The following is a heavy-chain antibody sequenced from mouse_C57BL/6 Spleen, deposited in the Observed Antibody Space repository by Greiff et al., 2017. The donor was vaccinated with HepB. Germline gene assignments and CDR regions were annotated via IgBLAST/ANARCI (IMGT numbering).Heavy chain of an antibody. V-gene: IGHV14-3*01. Sequence: VQLKQSVAELVRPGASVKLSCTASGFNIKNTYMHWVKQRPEQGLEWIGRIDPANGNTKYAPKFQGKATITADTSSNTAYLQLSSLTSEDTAIYYCARTFYYGSSYPYAMDYWGQGTSVTVSS. J-gene: IGHJ4*01. CDR3: ARTFYYGSSYPYAMDY. CDR1: GFNIKNTY. CDR2: IDPANGNT. D-gene: IGHD1-1*01.